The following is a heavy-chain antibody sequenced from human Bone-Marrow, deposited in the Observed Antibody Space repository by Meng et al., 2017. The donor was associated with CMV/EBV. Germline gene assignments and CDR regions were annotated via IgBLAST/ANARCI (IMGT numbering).Heavy chain of an antibody. CDR2: IIPIFGTA. J-gene: IGHJ6*02. CDR3: ARDQWLSTPSYYYYYGMDV. CDR1: GGTFISYA. D-gene: IGHD3-22*01. V-gene: IGHV1-69*05. Sequence: SVKVSCKASGGTFISYAISWVRQAPGQGLEWMGGIIPIFGTANYAQKFQGRVTITTDESTSTAYMELRSLRSDDTAVYYCARDQWLSTPSYYYYYGMDVWGQGTTVTVSS.